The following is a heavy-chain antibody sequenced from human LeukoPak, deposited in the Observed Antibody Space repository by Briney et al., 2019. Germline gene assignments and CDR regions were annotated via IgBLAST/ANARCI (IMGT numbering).Heavy chain of an antibody. V-gene: IGHV1-69*05. CDR1: GGTFSSYA. Sequence: GASVKVSCKASGGTFSSYAISWVRQAPVQGLEWMGGIIPIFGTANYAQKFQGRVTMTTDTSTSTAYMELRSLRSDDTAVYYCARESTIAVAGREPWFDPWGQGTLVTVSS. J-gene: IGHJ5*02. D-gene: IGHD6-19*01. CDR2: IIPIFGTA. CDR3: ARESTIAVAGREPWFDP.